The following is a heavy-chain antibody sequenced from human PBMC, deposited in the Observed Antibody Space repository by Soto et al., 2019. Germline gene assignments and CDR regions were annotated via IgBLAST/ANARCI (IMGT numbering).Heavy chain of an antibody. CDR3: PKASHWATISPTYDS. V-gene: IGHV3-23*01. CDR1: GFTFSSSA. CDR2: FRESGGTT. D-gene: IGHD5-12*01. J-gene: IGHJ4*02. Sequence: GGSLRLSCAASGFTFSSSAMSWVRQAPGKGLEWGSTFRESGGTTHYADSVKGRFTISRDTSKNMLYLQMNSLRAEDTAIYYCPKASHWATISPTYDSWGKGSLVTVCS.